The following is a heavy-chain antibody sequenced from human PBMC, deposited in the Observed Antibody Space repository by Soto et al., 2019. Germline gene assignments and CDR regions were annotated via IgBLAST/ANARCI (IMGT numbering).Heavy chain of an antibody. Sequence: SGAEVKKPGASVKVSCKASGYTFTSYAMHWVRQAPGQRLEWMGWINAGNGNTKYSQKFQGRVTITRDTSASTAYMELSSLRSEDTAVYYCARDFSWFGELIASHYWGQGTLVTVSS. CDR1: GYTFTSYA. J-gene: IGHJ4*02. V-gene: IGHV1-3*01. D-gene: IGHD3-10*01. CDR3: ARDFSWFGELIASHY. CDR2: INAGNGNT.